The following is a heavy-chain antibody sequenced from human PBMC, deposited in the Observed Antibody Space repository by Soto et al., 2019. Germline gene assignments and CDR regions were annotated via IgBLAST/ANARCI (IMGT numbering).Heavy chain of an antibody. J-gene: IGHJ3*02. CDR3: SRGLDKSAGGAFEI. D-gene: IGHD3-10*01. Sequence: GRYLRLSCAASAFHFSRSAMHWLRQAPGKGLEWEALISHAGNNEDYTDSERVRFTISRDHSKNTFYLQMNSLRGEDTAVYYCSRGLDKSAGGAFEIWGQGTMVTV. CDR2: ISHAGNNE. V-gene: IGHV3-33*05. CDR1: AFHFSRSA.